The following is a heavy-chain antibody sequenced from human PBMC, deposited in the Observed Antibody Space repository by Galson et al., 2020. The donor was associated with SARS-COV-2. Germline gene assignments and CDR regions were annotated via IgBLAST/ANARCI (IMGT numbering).Heavy chain of an antibody. D-gene: IGHD6-13*01. CDR1: GYTFSSYG. J-gene: IGHJ4*02. V-gene: IGHV1-18*04. CDR3: ARPNQRGPSGWYKY. Sequence: GESLKISCKASGYTFSSYGITWMRQAPGQGLEWLGWINGNNGDTYYAQKLQGRVTMTTDTSTSTAYMELRSLRSDDTAVYYCARPNQRGPSGWYKYWGQGTLVTVSS. CDR2: INGNNGDT.